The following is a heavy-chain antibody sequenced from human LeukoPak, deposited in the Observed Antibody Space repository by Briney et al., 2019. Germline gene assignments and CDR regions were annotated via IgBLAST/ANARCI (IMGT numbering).Heavy chain of an antibody. CDR3: AKGPLWLPSGY. CDR1: GFTFRSYG. Sequence: GGTLRLSCAASGFTFRSYGMSWVRQAPGKGLEWVSGISGSGGSTYYADSVKGRFTISRDNSKNTLYLQMNSLRAEDTAVYYCAKGPLWLPSGYWGQGTLVTVSS. V-gene: IGHV3-23*01. D-gene: IGHD3-16*01. CDR2: ISGSGGST. J-gene: IGHJ4*02.